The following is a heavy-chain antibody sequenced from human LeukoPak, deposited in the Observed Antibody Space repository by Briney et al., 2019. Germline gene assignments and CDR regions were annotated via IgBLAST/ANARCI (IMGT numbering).Heavy chain of an antibody. D-gene: IGHD3-3*01. CDR3: AKDLYYDFWSGYCAFDI. Sequence: PGGSLRLSCAASGFTVSSNYMSWVRQAPGKGLEWVSVIYSGGSTYYADSVKGRFTISRDNSKNTLYLQMNSLRAEDTAVYYCAKDLYYDFWSGYCAFDIWGQGTMVTVSS. J-gene: IGHJ3*02. V-gene: IGHV3-53*01. CDR2: IYSGGST. CDR1: GFTVSSNY.